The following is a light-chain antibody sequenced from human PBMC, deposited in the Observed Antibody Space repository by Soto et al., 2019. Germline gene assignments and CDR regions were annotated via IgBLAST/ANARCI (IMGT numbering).Light chain of an antibody. V-gene: IGLV2-14*01. Sequence: QSALTQPASVSGSPGQSITISCTGTSSDVGGYNYVSWYQQHPGKAPKLMIYDVNNRPSGVSNRFSGSKSGNTASLTISGLQAEDEADYYCSSYASSVANVFGTGTKLTVL. CDR2: DVN. CDR1: SSDVGGYNY. CDR3: SSYASSVANV. J-gene: IGLJ1*01.